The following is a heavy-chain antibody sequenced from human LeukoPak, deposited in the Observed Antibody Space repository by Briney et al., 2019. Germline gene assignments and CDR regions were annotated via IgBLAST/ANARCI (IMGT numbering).Heavy chain of an antibody. CDR3: ARGLGVWYFDL. D-gene: IGHD3-10*01. J-gene: IGHJ2*01. CDR2: ISYDGNNK. Sequence: PGGSLRLSCAASGLTFSSYGMHWVRQAPGKGLEWVAVISYDGNNKCYADSVKGRFSISRDNSKSTLYLQMNSLRLEDTAVYYCARGLGVWYFDLWGRGTLSLSPQ. V-gene: IGHV3-33*01. CDR1: GLTFSSYG.